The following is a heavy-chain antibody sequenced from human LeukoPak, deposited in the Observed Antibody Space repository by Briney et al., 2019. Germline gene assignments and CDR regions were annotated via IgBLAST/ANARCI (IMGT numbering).Heavy chain of an antibody. CDR2: ISSDGNSK. V-gene: IGHV3-30*18. Sequence: GGSLRLSCAASGFTFRNYAMFWVRQAPGKGLEWVAIISSDGNSKYYTDSVKGRFTISRDNSKNTVYLQMNSLRDEDTAVYFCAKDQISDISGSIGFYFDYWGQGSLVTVSS. D-gene: IGHD3-22*01. CDR3: AKDQISDISGSIGFYFDY. J-gene: IGHJ4*02. CDR1: GFTFRNYA.